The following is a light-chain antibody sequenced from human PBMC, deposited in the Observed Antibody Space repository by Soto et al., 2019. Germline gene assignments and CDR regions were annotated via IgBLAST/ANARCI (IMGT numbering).Light chain of an antibody. Sequence: DIQMTPSPSSLSASVGDRVTITCRASQSISSYLNWYQQKPGKAPKLLIYKASSLQSGVPSRFSGSGSETEFTLTISSLQPDDSATYYCQQYNNLYTCGQGNKVDIK. V-gene: IGKV1-5*03. CDR2: KAS. J-gene: IGKJ2*01. CDR3: QQYNNLYT. CDR1: QSISSY.